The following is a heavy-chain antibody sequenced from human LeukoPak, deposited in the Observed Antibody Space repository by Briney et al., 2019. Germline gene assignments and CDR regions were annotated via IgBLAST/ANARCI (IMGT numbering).Heavy chain of an antibody. J-gene: IGHJ4*02. V-gene: IGHV3-23*01. CDR2: LSASGGST. CDR1: GFTFSSYV. CDR3: AKSIVGVSGFGY. D-gene: IGHD1-26*01. Sequence: GGSLRLSCAASGFTFSSYVMNWVRQAPGKGLEWVSALSASGGSTYYADSVKGRFTISRDNSRNMLYLQMNSLRAEDTAVYYCAKSIVGVSGFGYWGQGALVTVSS.